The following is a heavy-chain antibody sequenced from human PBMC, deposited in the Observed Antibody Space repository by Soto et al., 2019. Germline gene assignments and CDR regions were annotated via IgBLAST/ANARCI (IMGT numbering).Heavy chain of an antibody. Sequence: QSGGSLRLSCAASGITFSSYGMHWVRQAPGKGLEWVAVIWYDGSNKYYADSVKGRFTISRDNSKNTLYLQMNSLRAEDTAVYYCARNYDFWSGPLDYWGQGTLVTVSS. D-gene: IGHD3-3*01. CDR2: IWYDGSNK. V-gene: IGHV3-33*01. CDR1: GITFSSYG. J-gene: IGHJ4*02. CDR3: ARNYDFWSGPLDY.